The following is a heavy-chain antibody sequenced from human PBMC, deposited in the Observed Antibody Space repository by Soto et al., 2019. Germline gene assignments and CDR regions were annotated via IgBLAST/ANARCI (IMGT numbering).Heavy chain of an antibody. CDR3: AKAGSGYYSLYYFDY. CDR1: GFTFSSDA. V-gene: IGHV3-23*01. CDR2: IRGSGGST. J-gene: IGHJ4*01. D-gene: IGHD3-22*01. Sequence: GGSLRLSCAASGFTFSSDAMIWVRQAPGKGREWVSAIRGSGGSTYYADSVKGRFTISRDNSKNTLYLQMNSLRAEDTAVYYCAKAGSGYYSLYYFDYWGDGTLVTVS.